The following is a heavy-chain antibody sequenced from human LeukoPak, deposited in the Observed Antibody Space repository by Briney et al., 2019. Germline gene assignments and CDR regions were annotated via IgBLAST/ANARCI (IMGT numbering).Heavy chain of an antibody. Sequence: SETLSLTCTVSGYSISSGYYWGWIWQPPGKGLEWIGSIYHSGSTYYNPSLKSRLTMSVDTSKNHFSLKLSSVTAADTAVYYCARGDPFRAGWFDPWGQGTLVTVSS. CDR3: ARGDPFRAGWFDP. CDR2: IYHSGST. J-gene: IGHJ5*02. D-gene: IGHD6-13*01. CDR1: GYSISSGYY. V-gene: IGHV4-38-2*02.